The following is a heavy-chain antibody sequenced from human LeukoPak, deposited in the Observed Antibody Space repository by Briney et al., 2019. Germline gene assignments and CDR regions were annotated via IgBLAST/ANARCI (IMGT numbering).Heavy chain of an antibody. Sequence: PGGSLRVSWAASGFRFSKFAMSWVRQAPGKGLNWVASISGSDGTTYYPGSVKGRYTISRDNSKNILYLDLNSLTVEDTALYFCAKAANYYDSSGYLIPFDYWGQGILVTVAS. V-gene: IGHV3-23*01. CDR1: GFRFSKFA. CDR3: AKAANYYDSSGYLIPFDY. J-gene: IGHJ4*02. D-gene: IGHD3-22*01. CDR2: ISGSDGTT.